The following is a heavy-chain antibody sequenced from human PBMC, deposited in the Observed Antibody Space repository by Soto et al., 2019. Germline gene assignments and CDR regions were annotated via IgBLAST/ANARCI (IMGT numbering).Heavy chain of an antibody. D-gene: IGHD3-10*01. Sequence: EVQLAESGGGLVKPGGSLRLSCAASGFTFSAVWMTWVRQAPGKGLEWVGRIRSKTDGGTTEYAAPVKGRFTISRDDSKNTLYLQMNSLKTEDTAVYYCTAGLVRGPSRFDPWGQGTLVTVSS. CDR1: GFTFSAVW. CDR3: TAGLVRGPSRFDP. CDR2: IRSKTDGGTT. J-gene: IGHJ5*02. V-gene: IGHV3-15*01.